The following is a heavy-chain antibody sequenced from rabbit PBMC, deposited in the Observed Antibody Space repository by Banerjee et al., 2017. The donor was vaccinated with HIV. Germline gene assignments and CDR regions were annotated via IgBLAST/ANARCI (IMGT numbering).Heavy chain of an antibody. D-gene: IGHD5-1*01. CDR3: ARDRANDGGCVFGL. Sequence: QSLEESGGDLVKPGASLTLTCTASGFSFSSSYWICWVRQAPGKGLEWIGCIAGGSSGSTHYASWVNGRFTISSHNAQNTLYLQLNSLTAADTATYFCARDRANDGGCVFGLWGQGTLVT. V-gene: IGHV1S40*01. J-gene: IGHJ4*01. CDR2: IAGGSSGST. CDR1: GFSFSSSYW.